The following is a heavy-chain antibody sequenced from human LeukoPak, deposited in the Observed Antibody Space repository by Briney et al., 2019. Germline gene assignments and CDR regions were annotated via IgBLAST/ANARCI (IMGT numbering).Heavy chain of an antibody. J-gene: IGHJ4*02. CDR1: GFTFSSYE. V-gene: IGHV3-48*03. D-gene: IGHD5-12*01. CDR2: ISSSGSTI. CDR3: ARIMVATTREAFDY. Sequence: GGSLRLSCAASGFTFSSYEMNWVRQAPGKGLEWVSYISSSGSTIYYADSVKGRFTISRDNAKNSLYLQMNSLRAEDTAIYYCARIMVATTREAFDYWGQGARVTVSS.